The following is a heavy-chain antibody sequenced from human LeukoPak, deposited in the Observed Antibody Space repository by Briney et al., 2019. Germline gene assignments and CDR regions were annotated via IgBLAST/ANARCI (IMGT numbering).Heavy chain of an antibody. D-gene: IGHD2-15*01. CDR1: GGSISSGGYS. J-gene: IGHJ5*02. Sequence: PSETLSLTCAVSGGSISSGGYSWSWIRQPPGKGLEWIGYIYHSGSTYYNPSLKSRVTISVDRSKNQFSLKLSSVTAADTAVYYCARDGRSGGTRAFDPWGQGTLVTVSP. V-gene: IGHV4-30-2*01. CDR2: IYHSGST. CDR3: ARDGRSGGTRAFDP.